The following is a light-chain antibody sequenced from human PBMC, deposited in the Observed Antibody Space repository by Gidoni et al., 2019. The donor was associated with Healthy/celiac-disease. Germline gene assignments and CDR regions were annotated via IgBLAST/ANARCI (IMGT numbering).Light chain of an antibody. Sequence: EIVMTTPPATLSASPGERATLPCRASQSVSRNVAWYQQKPGQAPRLLIYGASTRATVIPARFSGSGSGTEFTLTISSLQSEDFAVYYCQQYNNWPPITFGQGTRLEIK. V-gene: IGKV3-15*01. CDR3: QQYNNWPPIT. J-gene: IGKJ5*01. CDR2: GAS. CDR1: QSVSRN.